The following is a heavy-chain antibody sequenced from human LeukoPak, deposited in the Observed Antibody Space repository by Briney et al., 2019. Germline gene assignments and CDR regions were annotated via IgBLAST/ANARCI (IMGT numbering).Heavy chain of an antibody. CDR3: VNQISGWVY. CDR1: GFTFSSYW. D-gene: IGHD6-19*01. CDR2: INSDVSST. J-gene: IGHJ4*02. Sequence: GGSLRLSCAASGFTFSSYWMHWVRQAPGKGLVWVSHINSDVSSTNYADSVKGRFIISRDNSKNTVYLQMSSLRPEDTAVYYCVNQISGWVYWGQGTLVTVSS. V-gene: IGHV3-74*01.